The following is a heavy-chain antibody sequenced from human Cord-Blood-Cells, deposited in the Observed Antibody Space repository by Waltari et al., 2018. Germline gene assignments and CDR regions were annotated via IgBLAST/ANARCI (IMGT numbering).Heavy chain of an antibody. CDR1: GGTFSSYA. D-gene: IGHD3-3*01. CDR3: ARWGLRIFGVVRGFDY. CDR2: IIPICGTA. Sequence: QVQLVQSGAEVKKPGSSVKVSCKASGGTFSSYAISWVRQAPGQGLEWMGGIIPICGTANYAQKFQGRVTITADKSTSTAYMELSSLRSEDTAVYYCARWGLRIFGVVRGFDYWGQGTLVTVSS. J-gene: IGHJ4*02. V-gene: IGHV1-69*06.